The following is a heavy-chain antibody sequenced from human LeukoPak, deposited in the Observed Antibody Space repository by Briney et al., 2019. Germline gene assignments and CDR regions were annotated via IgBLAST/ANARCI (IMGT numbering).Heavy chain of an antibody. CDR1: GGSISSSSYY. CDR2: IYHSGST. CDR3: ARRILMDV. Sequence: SETLSLTCTVSGGSISSSSYYWGWIRQPPGKGLEWIGTIYHSGSTYYNPSLKSRVTISVDTSKNQFSLKLSSVTAADTAVYYCARRILMDVWGKGTTVTVPS. J-gene: IGHJ6*04. V-gene: IGHV4-39*07. D-gene: IGHD2-15*01.